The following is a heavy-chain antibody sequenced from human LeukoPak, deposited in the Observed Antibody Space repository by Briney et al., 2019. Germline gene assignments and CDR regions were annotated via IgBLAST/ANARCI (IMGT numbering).Heavy chain of an antibody. V-gene: IGHV3-30-3*01. CDR1: GFTFSSYA. D-gene: IGHD5-12*01. Sequence: GGSLRLSCAASGFTFSSYAMHWVRQAPGKGLEWVAVISYDGSNKYYADSVKGRFTISRDNSKNTLYLQMNSLRAEDTAVYYCARDSRSGGWLGYWGQGTLVTVSS. J-gene: IGHJ4*02. CDR3: ARDSRSGGWLGY. CDR2: ISYDGSNK.